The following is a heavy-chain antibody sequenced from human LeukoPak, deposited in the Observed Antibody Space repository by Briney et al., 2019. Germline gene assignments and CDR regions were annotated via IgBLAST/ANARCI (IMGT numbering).Heavy chain of an antibody. J-gene: IGHJ4*02. D-gene: IGHD1-1*01. Sequence: PSETLSLTCTVSGGSISNYYWSWIRQPAGKGLEWIGRIYASGSTNYIPSLKSRVTMSVDTSKNQFSLKLTSVTAADTAVYYCARQTVMVPYHFDYWGLGTLVTVSS. CDR3: ARQTVMVPYHFDY. CDR2: IYASGST. V-gene: IGHV4-4*07. CDR1: GGSISNYY.